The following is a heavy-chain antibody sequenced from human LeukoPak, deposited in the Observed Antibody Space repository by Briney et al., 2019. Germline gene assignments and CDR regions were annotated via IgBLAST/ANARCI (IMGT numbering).Heavy chain of an antibody. CDR2: IRYDGSNK. J-gene: IGHJ4*02. CDR3: AKDGRITIFGVDYFDY. D-gene: IGHD3-3*01. CDR1: GFTFSSYG. Sequence: GGSLRLSXAASGFTFSSYGMHWVRQAPGKGLEWVAFIRYDGSNKYYADSVKGRFTISRDNSKNTLYLQMNSLRAEDTAVYYCAKDGRITIFGVDYFDYWGQGTLVTVSS. V-gene: IGHV3-30*02.